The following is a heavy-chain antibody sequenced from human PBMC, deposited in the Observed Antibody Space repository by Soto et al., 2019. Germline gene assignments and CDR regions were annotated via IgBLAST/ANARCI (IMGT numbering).Heavy chain of an antibody. J-gene: IGHJ6*02. Sequence: GESLKISCRGSGYSFTSYWIGWVRQMPGKGLEWMGIIYPGDSDTRYSPSFQGQVTISADKSISTAYLQWSSLKASDTAMYYCARHVGIGELRSYYYGMDVWGQGTTVTVSS. V-gene: IGHV5-51*01. D-gene: IGHD3-3*01. CDR1: GYSFTSYW. CDR2: IYPGDSDT. CDR3: ARHVGIGELRSYYYGMDV.